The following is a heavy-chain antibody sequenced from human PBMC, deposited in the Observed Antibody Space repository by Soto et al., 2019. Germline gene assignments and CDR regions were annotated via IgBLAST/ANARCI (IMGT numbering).Heavy chain of an antibody. J-gene: IGHJ6*02. V-gene: IGHV4-59*13. CDR3: ARGGFWSGYFRYYYYGMDV. CDR1: GGSISSYC. D-gene: IGHD3-3*01. Sequence: SETLSLTCTVSGGSISSYCWSWIRQRPGTGLGWMGYGNYSESTNYSPSLKSRVTISVDTSKKQFSLKLSSVTAADTAVYYCARGGFWSGYFRYYYYGMDVWGQGTTVTVSS. CDR2: GNYSEST.